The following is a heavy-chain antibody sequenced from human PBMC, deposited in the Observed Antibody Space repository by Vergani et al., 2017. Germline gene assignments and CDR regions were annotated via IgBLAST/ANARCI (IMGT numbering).Heavy chain of an antibody. Sequence: EVQLVESGGGLAQPGRSLRLSCAVSGFTFDDYAMHWVRQGPGKGLEWVSSISWNSGSRVYADSVKGRFTISRDNSKNTLYLQMNSLRAEDTAVYYCAKDRLVVPAAHNWFDPWGQGTLVTVSS. J-gene: IGHJ5*02. CDR2: ISWNSGSR. V-gene: IGHV3-9*01. D-gene: IGHD2-2*01. CDR1: GFTFDDYA. CDR3: AKDRLVVPAAHNWFDP.